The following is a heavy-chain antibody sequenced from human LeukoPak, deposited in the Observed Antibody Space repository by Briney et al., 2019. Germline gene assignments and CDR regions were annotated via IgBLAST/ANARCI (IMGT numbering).Heavy chain of an antibody. Sequence: PSETLSLTCTVSGVSVSRYYWSWIRQPPGKGLEWIGYIYYSGSTNYNPSLKSRVNISVDTSKNQFSLKLSSVTAADTAVYYCASTYYYDSSGYYYVLDYWGPGSPVSVSS. CDR1: GVSVSRYY. V-gene: IGHV4-59*02. J-gene: IGHJ4*03. CDR2: IYYSGST. D-gene: IGHD3-22*01. CDR3: ASTYYYDSSGYYYVLDY.